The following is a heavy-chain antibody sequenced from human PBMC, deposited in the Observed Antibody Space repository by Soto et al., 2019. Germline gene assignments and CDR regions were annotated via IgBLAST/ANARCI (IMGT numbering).Heavy chain of an antibody. Sequence: PSETLSLTCTVSGGSISSYYWSWIRQPPGKGLEWIGYIYYSGSTNYNPSLKSRVTISVDTSKNQFSLKLSSVTAADTAVYYCARHGGSYPNNWFDPWGQGTLVTVSS. CDR1: GGSISSYY. V-gene: IGHV4-59*08. CDR2: IYYSGST. CDR3: ARHGGSYPNNWFDP. J-gene: IGHJ5*02. D-gene: IGHD1-26*01.